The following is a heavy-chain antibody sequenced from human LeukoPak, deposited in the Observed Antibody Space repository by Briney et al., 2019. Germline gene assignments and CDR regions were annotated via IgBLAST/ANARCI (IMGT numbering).Heavy chain of an antibody. CDR2: INPNSGGT. Sequence: GASVKVSCKAPGYTFTGYYMHWVRQAPGQGLEWMGRINPNSGGTNYAQKFQGRVTMTRDTSISTAYMELSRLRSDDTAVYYCARLDDYYDSSGYPNVVDYWGQGTLVTVSS. J-gene: IGHJ4*02. CDR1: GYTFTGYY. D-gene: IGHD3-22*01. CDR3: ARLDDYYDSSGYPNVVDY. V-gene: IGHV1-2*06.